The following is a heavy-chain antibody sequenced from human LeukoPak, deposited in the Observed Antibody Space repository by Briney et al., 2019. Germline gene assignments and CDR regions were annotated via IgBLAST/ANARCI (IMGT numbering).Heavy chain of an antibody. Sequence: SETLSLTCAVSAGSISSYYWSWIRQPPGKGLEWVGYIYYSGSTNYNPSLKSRVTISVDTSKNQFSLKLCSLTAADPAVYYCARCLPAAIFGMYYYGMDVWGQGTTVTVSS. CDR1: AGSISSYY. V-gene: IGHV4-59*08. CDR2: IYYSGST. J-gene: IGHJ6*02. D-gene: IGHD2-2*02. CDR3: ARCLPAAIFGMYYYGMDV.